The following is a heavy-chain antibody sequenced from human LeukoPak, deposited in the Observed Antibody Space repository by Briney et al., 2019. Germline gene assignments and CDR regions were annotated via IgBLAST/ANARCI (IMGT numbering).Heavy chain of an antibody. D-gene: IGHD3-9*01. CDR1: GFTFSSYW. CDR3: ARDGAYFMFDP. CDR2: INSDGSST. J-gene: IGHJ5*02. V-gene: IGHV3-74*01. Sequence: GGSLRLSCAASGFTFSSYWMHWVRQAPGKGLVWVSRINSDGSSTSYADSVKGRFTISRDNAKNTLYLQMNSLGAEDTAVYYCARDGAYFMFDPWGQGTLVAVSS.